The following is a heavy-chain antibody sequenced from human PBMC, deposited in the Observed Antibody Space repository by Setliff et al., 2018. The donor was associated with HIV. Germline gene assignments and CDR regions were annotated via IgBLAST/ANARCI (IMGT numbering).Heavy chain of an antibody. J-gene: IGHJ4*02. Sequence: PSETLSLTCTVSGDFFSSDYYWSWIRQPAGKGLEWIGHIYTSGSTNYNPSLKSRVTISVDTSKNQFSLRLTSVTAADTAVYYCARESTDSSGYYRGYFDYWGQGTLVTVSS. CDR1: GDFFSSDYY. CDR3: ARESTDSSGYYRGYFDY. D-gene: IGHD6-19*01. CDR2: IYTSGST. V-gene: IGHV4-61*09.